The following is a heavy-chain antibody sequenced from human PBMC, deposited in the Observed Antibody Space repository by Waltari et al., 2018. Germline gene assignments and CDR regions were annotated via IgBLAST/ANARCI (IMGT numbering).Heavy chain of an antibody. CDR3: ARAPTIFGAYYFDY. J-gene: IGHJ4*02. D-gene: IGHD3-3*01. Sequence: QVQLVESGGGVVQPGRSLRLSCAASGFTFSSYAMHWVRKAPGKGLEWVAVISYDGSNKYYADSVKGRFTISRDNSKNTLYLQMNSLRAEDTAVYYCARAPTIFGAYYFDYWGQGTLVTVSS. V-gene: IGHV3-30-3*01. CDR1: GFTFSSYA. CDR2: ISYDGSNK.